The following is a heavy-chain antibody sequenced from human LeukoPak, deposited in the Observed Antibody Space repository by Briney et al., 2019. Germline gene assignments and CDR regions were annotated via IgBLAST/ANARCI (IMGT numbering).Heavy chain of an antibody. Sequence: SETLSLTCTVSGDSLDGHYWYWIRQPAGKGLEWIGRTYSSGSRNYAPSLKSRVTMSIDTSKKSLSLKLNTVTAADTAVYYCARLNGDGFDTWGQGAKVTVSS. CDR3: ARLNGDGFDT. J-gene: IGHJ3*02. V-gene: IGHV4-4*07. CDR1: GDSLDGHY. CDR2: TYSSGSR. D-gene: IGHD2-8*01.